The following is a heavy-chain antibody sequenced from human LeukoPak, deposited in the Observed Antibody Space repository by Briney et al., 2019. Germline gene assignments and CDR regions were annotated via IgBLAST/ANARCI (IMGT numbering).Heavy chain of an antibody. J-gene: IGHJ6*02. V-gene: IGHV4-4*07. CDR3: ARGADFWSGYYVGMDV. Sequence: PSETLSLTCTVSGGSISSYYWSWIRQPAGKGLEWIGRIYTSGSTNYNPSLKSRVTMSVDTSKNQFSLKLSFVTAADTAVYYCARGADFWSGYYVGMDVWGQGTTVTVSS. D-gene: IGHD3-3*01. CDR2: IYTSGST. CDR1: GGSISSYY.